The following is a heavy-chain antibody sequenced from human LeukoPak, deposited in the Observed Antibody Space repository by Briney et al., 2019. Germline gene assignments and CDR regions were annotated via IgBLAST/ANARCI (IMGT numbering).Heavy chain of an antibody. Sequence: SVKVSCNASGGTFSSYAISWVRQAPGQGLEWMGGIIPIFGTANYAQKFQGRVTITADESTSTAYMELSSLRSEDTAVYYCAAKGDYYMDVWGKGTTVTVSS. CDR3: AAKGDYYMDV. V-gene: IGHV1-69*13. CDR2: IIPIFGTA. J-gene: IGHJ6*03. CDR1: GGTFSSYA.